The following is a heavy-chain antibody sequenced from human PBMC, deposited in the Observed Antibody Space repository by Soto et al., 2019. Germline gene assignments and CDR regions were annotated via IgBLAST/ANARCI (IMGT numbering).Heavy chain of an antibody. CDR2: ISYRGRT. V-gene: IGHV4-31*02. CDR3: ARSVRLGDLSFRY. J-gene: IGHJ4*02. Sequence: SETLSLTWPVSDGSITGADCYWSVMLQPPGKGLEWIGYISYRGRTYYNPSLKSRLTISLDTSKNQFSLRLTSVTVADTAVYYCARSVRLGDLSFRYWSQGTLVTVSS. CDR1: DGSITGADCY. D-gene: IGHD3-16*02.